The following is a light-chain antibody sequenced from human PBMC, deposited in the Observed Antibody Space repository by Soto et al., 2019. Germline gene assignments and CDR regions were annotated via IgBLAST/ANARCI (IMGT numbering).Light chain of an antibody. Sequence: DLQMTQSPSSLSASVGDRVTITCRASQSISTYVNWYQQKPGKAPELLIYAASSLQSGVPSRFTGSGSGTDFTLTISNLQPEDFATYYGQQSYNVPRAFGGGTKVEIQ. CDR3: QQSYNVPRA. CDR2: AAS. J-gene: IGKJ4*01. CDR1: QSISTY. V-gene: IGKV1-39*01.